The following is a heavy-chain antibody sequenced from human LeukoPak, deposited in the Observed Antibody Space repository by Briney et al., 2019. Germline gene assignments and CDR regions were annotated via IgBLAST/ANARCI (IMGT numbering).Heavy chain of an antibody. CDR2: ISTSGRTT. CDR1: GFIFSSYE. V-gene: IGHV3-48*03. CDR3: AKIETMGFDY. Sequence: PGGSLRLSCAAPGFIFSSYEMNWVRQAPGKGLEWVSYISTSGRTTYYADSVKGRFTISRDNAKNSLYLQMNSLRAEDTAVYYCAKIETMGFDYWGQGTLVTVSS. J-gene: IGHJ4*02. D-gene: IGHD4/OR15-4a*01.